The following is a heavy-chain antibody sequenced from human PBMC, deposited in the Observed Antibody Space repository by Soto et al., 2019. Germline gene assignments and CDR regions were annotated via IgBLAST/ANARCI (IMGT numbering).Heavy chain of an antibody. J-gene: IGHJ3*02. V-gene: IGHV6-1*01. D-gene: IGHD1-20*01. CDR1: GDSVSSNSAA. Sequence: QSQTLSLTCAISGDSVSSNSAAWNWIRQSPSRGLEWLGRTYYRSKWYNDYAVSVKSRITINPDTSKNQFSLQLNSVTPEDTAVYYCAREYGRGITGTPSHAFDIWGQGTMVTVSS. CDR2: TYYRSKWYN. CDR3: AREYGRGITGTPSHAFDI.